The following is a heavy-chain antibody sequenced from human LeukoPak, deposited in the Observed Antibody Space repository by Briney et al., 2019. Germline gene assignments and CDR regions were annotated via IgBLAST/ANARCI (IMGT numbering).Heavy chain of an antibody. V-gene: IGHV4-34*01. CDR3: ARVSRY. Sequence: WETLSLTSAVYGGSLSGYYWSWIRQPPGKGPEWIGEINHSGSTNYNPSLKSRVTISVDTSKNQFSLKLSSVTAADTAVYYCARVSRYWGQGTLVTVSS. J-gene: IGHJ4*02. CDR2: INHSGST. CDR1: GGSLSGYY.